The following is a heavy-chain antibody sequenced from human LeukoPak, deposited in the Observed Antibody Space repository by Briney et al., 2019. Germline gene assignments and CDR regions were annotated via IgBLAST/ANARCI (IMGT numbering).Heavy chain of an antibody. J-gene: IGHJ4*02. D-gene: IGHD1-26*01. CDR1: GFTFSSNL. CDR3: VRDLGGRSGH. CDR2: VNEDGSTT. Sequence: GGSLRLSCAASGFTFSSNLLHWVRQAPGKELGWFIRVNEDGSTTNYGDEVKGRSTIFRDNAKNTLYPQMNSLRAEDTAVYYCVRDLGGRSGHWGQGSLVTVSS. V-gene: IGHV3-74*01.